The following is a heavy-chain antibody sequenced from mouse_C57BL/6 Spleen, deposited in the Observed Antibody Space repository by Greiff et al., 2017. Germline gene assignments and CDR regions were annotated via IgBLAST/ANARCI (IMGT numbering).Heavy chain of an antibody. CDR3: AREETTVIDY. V-gene: IGHV3-6*01. CDR1: GYSITSGYF. J-gene: IGHJ4*01. D-gene: IGHD1-1*01. CDR2: RSYDGSN. Sequence: EVQLQESGPGLVKPSQSLSLTCSVSGYSITSGYFWNWIRPLPGNLLEWMGFRSYDGSNNYNPYLKNRISITRDTSKNKFFLMLNSVTTEDPATYYCAREETTVIDYWGQGTSVTVSS.